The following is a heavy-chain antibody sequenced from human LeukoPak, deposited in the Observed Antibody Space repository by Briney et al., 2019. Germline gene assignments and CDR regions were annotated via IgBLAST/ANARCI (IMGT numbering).Heavy chain of an antibody. CDR3: VRGIYCSSTSCYYYFDY. D-gene: IGHD2-2*01. CDR2: IHSSGST. J-gene: IGHJ4*02. Sequence: PSETLSLTCTVSGGSISSYYWSWIRQPLGKGLEWIGYIHSSGSTNYNPSLKSRLTISVDTSKNQFSLKLSSVTAADTAVYYCVRGIYCSSTSCYYYFDYWGQGTLVTVSS. CDR1: GGSISSYY. V-gene: IGHV4-59*01.